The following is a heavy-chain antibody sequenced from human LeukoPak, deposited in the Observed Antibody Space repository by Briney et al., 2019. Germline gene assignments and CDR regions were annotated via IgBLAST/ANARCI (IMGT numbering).Heavy chain of an antibody. CDR1: GFTFSIYG. CDR3: GRDVGP. J-gene: IGHJ5*02. CDR2: IRSDGTKT. V-gene: IGHV3-30*02. Sequence: PGGSLRLSCAASGFTFSIYGMHWVRQAPGKGLEWVTFIRSDGTKTHYADSVKGRFTISRDSSKNTMYLQMNSLRVEDTAMYYCGRDVGPWGQGTLVTVSS.